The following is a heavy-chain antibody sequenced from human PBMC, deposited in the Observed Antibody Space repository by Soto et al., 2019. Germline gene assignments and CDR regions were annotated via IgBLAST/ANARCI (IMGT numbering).Heavy chain of an antibody. CDR2: ISYDGRDK. D-gene: IGHD5-12*01. V-gene: IGHV3-30*18. J-gene: IGHJ3*02. Sequence: QEQLVESGGGVVQAGRSLRLSCAASGFNFNFFGMHWVRQAPGKGLEWVAVISYDGRDKYYADSVKGRFTMSRDNSKNMVYLEMSSLRPEDTSVYYCAKERRYSFDALDIWGHGTMVTVSS. CDR3: AKERRYSFDALDI. CDR1: GFNFNFFG.